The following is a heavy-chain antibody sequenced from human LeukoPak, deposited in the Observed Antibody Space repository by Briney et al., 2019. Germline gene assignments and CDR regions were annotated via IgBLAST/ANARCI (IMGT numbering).Heavy chain of an antibody. J-gene: IGHJ4*02. V-gene: IGHV3-30-3*01. CDR1: GFTFSSYA. CDR2: ISYDGSNK. CDR3: AREGGDCSSTSCHQAFDY. D-gene: IGHD2-2*01. Sequence: GGSLRLSCAASGFTFSSYAMHWVRQAPGKGLEWVAVISYDGSNKYYADSVKGRFTISRDNSKNTLYLQMNSLRAEDTAVYYCAREGGDCSSTSCHQAFDYWGQGTLVTVSS.